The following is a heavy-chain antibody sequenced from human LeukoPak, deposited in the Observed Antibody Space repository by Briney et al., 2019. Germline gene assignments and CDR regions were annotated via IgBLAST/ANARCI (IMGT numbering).Heavy chain of an antibody. CDR1: GGSFSGYY. CDR2: INHSGST. Sequence: SETLSLTCAVYGGSFSGYYWSWIRQPPGKGLEWIGEINHSGSTNYNPSLKSRVTISVDTSKNQFSLKLSSVTAADTAVYYCARWGAASGSYYGPQMRNYYYYYMDVWGKGTTVTVSS. V-gene: IGHV4-34*01. CDR3: ARWGAASGSYYGPQMRNYYYYYMDV. J-gene: IGHJ6*03. D-gene: IGHD1-26*01.